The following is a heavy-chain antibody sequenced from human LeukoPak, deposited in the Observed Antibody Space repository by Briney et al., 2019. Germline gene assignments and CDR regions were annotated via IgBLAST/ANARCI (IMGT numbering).Heavy chain of an antibody. CDR1: GFTFSSYS. V-gene: IGHV3-21*01. Sequence: PGGSLRLSCAASGFTFSSYSVNWVRQAPGKGLEWVSSISSSSSYIYYADSVKGRFTISRDNAKNSLYLQMNSLRAEDTAVYYCASSVQLWFLFDYWGQGTLVTVSS. J-gene: IGHJ4*02. CDR3: ASSVQLWFLFDY. D-gene: IGHD5-18*01. CDR2: ISSSSSYI.